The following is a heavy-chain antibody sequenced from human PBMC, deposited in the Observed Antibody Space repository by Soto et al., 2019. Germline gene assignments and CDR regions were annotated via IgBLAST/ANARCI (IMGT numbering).Heavy chain of an antibody. CDR2: ISNDGSS. CDR3: ARLPNKSPQN. V-gene: IGHV3-74*01. J-gene: IGHJ1*01. Sequence: EVQLVESGGGLVQPGGSLRLSCVASGFTFSSYWIHWVRQAPGKGLVWVSSISNDGSSIYADPVKGRFTISRDTAKNTLYLQMNGLRAEDTAVYYCARLPNKSPQNWGQGTLVIVSP. CDR1: GFTFSSYW.